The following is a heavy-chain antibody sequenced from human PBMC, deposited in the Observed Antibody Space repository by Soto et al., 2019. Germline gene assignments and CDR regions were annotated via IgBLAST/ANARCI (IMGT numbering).Heavy chain of an antibody. D-gene: IGHD3-10*01. V-gene: IGHV1-69*18. Sequence: QVQLVQSGAELKKPGSSVKVSCKASGDTFSGYPINWVRQAPGEGLEWMGRMIPVFGTTNDAQRFEGRVTFNADDSTNTAYMELRRLLSADTAVYYCARDGGFGELKYWGPGTLVTVSS. CDR1: GDTFSGYP. CDR3: ARDGGFGELKY. CDR2: MIPVFGTT. J-gene: IGHJ4*02.